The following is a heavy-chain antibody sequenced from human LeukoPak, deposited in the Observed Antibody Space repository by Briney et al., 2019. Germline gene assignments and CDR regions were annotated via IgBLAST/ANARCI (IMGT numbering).Heavy chain of an antibody. CDR1: GFTFSSYG. CDR3: AKDRRSYSSGWYFDY. D-gene: IGHD6-19*01. V-gene: IGHV3-30*02. Sequence: PGGSLRLSCAASGFTFSSYGMHWVRQAPGKVLEWVAFIRYDGSNKYYADSVKGRFTISRDNSKNTLYLQMNSLRAEGTAVYYCAKDRRSYSSGWYFDYWGQGTLVTVSS. CDR2: IRYDGSNK. J-gene: IGHJ4*02.